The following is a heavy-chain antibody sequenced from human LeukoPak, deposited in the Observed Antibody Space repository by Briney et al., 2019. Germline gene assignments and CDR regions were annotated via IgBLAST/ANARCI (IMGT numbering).Heavy chain of an antibody. CDR2: IDQDGGGK. V-gene: IGHV3-7*01. CDR3: ARGDWAPFDY. Sequence: GGSLRLSCAASGFTFSDYWMNWVRQAPGKGLEWVASIDQDGGGKYYLDSVKGRFTISRDNAESSLYLQIDSLRAEDTAVYYCARGDWAPFDYWGQGSLLTVSS. J-gene: IGHJ4*02. CDR1: GFTFSDYW. D-gene: IGHD2-21*02.